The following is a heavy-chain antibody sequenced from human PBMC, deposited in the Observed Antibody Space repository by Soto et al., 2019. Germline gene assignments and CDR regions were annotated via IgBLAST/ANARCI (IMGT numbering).Heavy chain of an antibody. CDR2: IYYSGST. V-gene: IGHV4-39*01. J-gene: IGHJ4*02. CDR3: ALISREITMVRGADFDY. CDR1: GGSISSSSYY. Sequence: SETLSLTCTVSGGSISSSSYYWGWIRQPPGKGLEWIGSIYYSGSTYYNPSLKSRVTISVDTSKNQFSLKLSSVTAADTAVYYCALISREITMVRGADFDYWGQGTLVTVSS. D-gene: IGHD3-10*01.